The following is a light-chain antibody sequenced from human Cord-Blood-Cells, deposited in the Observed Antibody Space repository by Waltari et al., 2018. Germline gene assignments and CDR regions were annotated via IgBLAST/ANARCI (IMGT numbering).Light chain of an antibody. CDR1: SSNIGSNY. Sequence: QPVLTQPPSASGTPGQRVTISCSGSSSNIGSNYVYWYQQLPGPAPKLLIYRNNQRPSGVPDRFSGSKSGTSASLAISGLRSEDEADYYCAAWDDSLSGWVFGGGTKLTVL. J-gene: IGLJ3*02. CDR2: RNN. CDR3: AAWDDSLSGWV. V-gene: IGLV1-47*01.